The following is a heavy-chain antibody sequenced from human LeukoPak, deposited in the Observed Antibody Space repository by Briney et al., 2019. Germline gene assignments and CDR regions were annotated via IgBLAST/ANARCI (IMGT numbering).Heavy chain of an antibody. CDR3: AREFEGDYYDSSGRD. CDR1: GFTFSNAW. J-gene: IGHJ4*02. V-gene: IGHV3-21*01. CDR2: ISSSSSYI. D-gene: IGHD3-22*01. Sequence: GGSLRLSCAASGFTFSNAWMSWVRQAPGKGLEWVSSISSSSSYIYYADSVKGRFTISRDNAKNSLYLQMNSLRAEDTAVYYCAREFEGDYYDSSGRDWGQGTLVTVSS.